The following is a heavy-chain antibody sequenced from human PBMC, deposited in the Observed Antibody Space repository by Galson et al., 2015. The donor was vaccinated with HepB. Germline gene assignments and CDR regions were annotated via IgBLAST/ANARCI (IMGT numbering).Heavy chain of an antibody. CDR2: IQQDGINK. D-gene: IGHD6-19*01. Sequence: SLRLSCAASGFTFDDYGMSWVRQAPGKGLEWVANIQQDGINKYYVDSVTGRFTISRDNAKNSLYLQMNSLRVEDTAVYYCARGSAGFDYWGQGTLVTVSS. CDR1: GFTFDDYG. V-gene: IGHV3-7*03. J-gene: IGHJ4*02. CDR3: ARGSAGFDY.